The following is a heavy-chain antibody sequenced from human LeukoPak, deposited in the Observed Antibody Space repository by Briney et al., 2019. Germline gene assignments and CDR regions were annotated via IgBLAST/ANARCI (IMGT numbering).Heavy chain of an antibody. CDR3: ARGATEGNGDYLYYFDY. Sequence: PGGSLRLSCAASGFIVSANYMTWVRQTPGKGLEWVSVIYSGLATYSVDSVQGKFTISIDNSKNTLYLQMNSLRAEDTVVYYCARGATEGNGDYLYYFDYLGQGTLVTVSS. CDR2: IYSGLAT. J-gene: IGHJ4*02. V-gene: IGHV3-66*01. D-gene: IGHD4-17*01. CDR1: GFIVSANY.